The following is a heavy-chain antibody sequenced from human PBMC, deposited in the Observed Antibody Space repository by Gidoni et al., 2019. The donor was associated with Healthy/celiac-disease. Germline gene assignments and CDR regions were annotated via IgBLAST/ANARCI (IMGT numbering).Heavy chain of an antibody. J-gene: IGHJ6*02. D-gene: IGHD2-2*01. CDR3: ARDSIVVVSMNYYYYYGMDV. V-gene: IGHV3-66*01. Sequence: VRQAPGKGLEWVSVIYSGGSTYYADSVKGRFTISRDNSKNTLYLQMNSLRAEDTAVYYCARDSIVVVSMNYYYYYGMDVWGQGTTVTVSS. CDR2: IYSGGST.